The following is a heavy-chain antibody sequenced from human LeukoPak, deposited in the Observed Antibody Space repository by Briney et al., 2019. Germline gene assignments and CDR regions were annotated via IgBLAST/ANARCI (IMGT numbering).Heavy chain of an antibody. V-gene: IGHV3-30*02. D-gene: IGHD1-14*01. CDR1: GFSFSNYG. CDR3: ARELPEIHDNQPALDI. Sequence: HPGGSLRLSCVASGFSFSNYGTHWVRQAPGKGLEWVTFMQYDGSVEFYADSVKGRFTISRDNSKNTVYLQMTSLRTEDTAVYYCARELPEIHDNQPALDIWGQGTMVTVSS. J-gene: IGHJ3*02. CDR2: MQYDGSVE.